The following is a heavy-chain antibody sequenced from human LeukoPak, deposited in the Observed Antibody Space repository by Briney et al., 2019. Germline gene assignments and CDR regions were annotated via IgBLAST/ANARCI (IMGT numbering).Heavy chain of an antibody. V-gene: IGHV3-23*01. D-gene: IGHD3-9*01. CDR3: AKGDPPTYYDILTGQDY. J-gene: IGHJ4*02. CDR2: ISAGGGST. Sequence: GGSLRLSCAASGFTFSSYAMSWVRQVQGKGLEWVAGISAGGGSTYYADSVKGRFTISRDNSKNMLYLQLNSLRAEDTAVYYCAKGDPPTYYDILTGQDYWGQGTLVTVSS. CDR1: GFTFSSYA.